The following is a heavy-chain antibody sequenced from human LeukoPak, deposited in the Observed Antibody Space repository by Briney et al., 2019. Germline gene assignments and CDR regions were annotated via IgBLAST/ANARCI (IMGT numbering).Heavy chain of an antibody. CDR2: FDPEDGET. Sequence: ASVKVSCKVSGYTLTELSMHWVRQAPGKGLEWMGGFDPEDGETICAQKFQGRVTMTEDTSTDTAYMELSSLRSEDTAVYYCATSSMVRGGRFDPWGQGTLVTVFS. CDR1: GYTLTELS. J-gene: IGHJ5*02. D-gene: IGHD3-10*01. V-gene: IGHV1-24*01. CDR3: ATSSMVRGGRFDP.